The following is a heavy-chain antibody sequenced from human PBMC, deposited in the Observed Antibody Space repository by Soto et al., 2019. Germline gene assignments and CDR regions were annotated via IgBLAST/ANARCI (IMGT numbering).Heavy chain of an antibody. CDR2: IIPIFGTA. CDR1: GGTFSTYV. D-gene: IGHD3-3*01. CDR3: ARQITILNPFDY. J-gene: IGHJ4*02. V-gene: IGHV1-69*12. Sequence: QVQLVQSGAEVKKPGSSVKVSCKASGGTFSTYVISWVRQAPGQGLEWMGGIIPIFGTANYAQTLQGRVTISADESTSTAYMELSSLRSEDTAVYYCARQITILNPFDYWGQGTLVTVSS.